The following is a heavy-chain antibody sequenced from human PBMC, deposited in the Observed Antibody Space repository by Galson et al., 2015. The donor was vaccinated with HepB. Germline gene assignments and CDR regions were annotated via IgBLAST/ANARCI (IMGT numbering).Heavy chain of an antibody. J-gene: IGHJ4*02. V-gene: IGHV3-48*02. Sequence: SLRLSCAASGFTFSSYSMNWVRQAPGKGLEWVSYISSSSSTIYYADSVKGRFTISRDNAKNSLYLQMNSLRDEDTAVYYCARDLIAAAGTYYFGYWGQGTLVTVSS. CDR1: GFTFSSYS. D-gene: IGHD6-13*01. CDR3: ARDLIAAAGTYYFGY. CDR2: ISSSSSTI.